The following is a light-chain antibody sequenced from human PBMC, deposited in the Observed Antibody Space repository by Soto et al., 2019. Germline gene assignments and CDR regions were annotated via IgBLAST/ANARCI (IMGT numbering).Light chain of an antibody. J-gene: IGKJ3*01. CDR2: TAS. V-gene: IGKV1-12*01. Sequence: DIQMTQSPSSVSASVGDRVTITCRASQGVSTWLAWYQQKPGKAPNLLIYTASSLHSGVPSRFSGSGSGTDFTLTISSLQPEDFATYYCLQDYNYPHTFGPGTKVDI. CDR3: LQDYNYPHT. CDR1: QGVSTW.